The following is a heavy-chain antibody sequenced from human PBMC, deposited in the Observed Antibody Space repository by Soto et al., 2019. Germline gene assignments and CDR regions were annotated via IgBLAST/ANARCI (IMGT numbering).Heavy chain of an antibody. J-gene: IGHJ6*02. Sequence: ASVKVSCNASGGTFSSYAISWVRQAPGQGLEWMGGIIPIFGTANYAQKFQGRATITADESTSTAYMELSSLRSEDTAVYYCARGNYYEENYYGMDVWGQGTTVTVS. V-gene: IGHV1-69*13. CDR1: GGTFSSYA. CDR2: IIPIFGTA. D-gene: IGHD3-22*01. CDR3: ARGNYYEENYYGMDV.